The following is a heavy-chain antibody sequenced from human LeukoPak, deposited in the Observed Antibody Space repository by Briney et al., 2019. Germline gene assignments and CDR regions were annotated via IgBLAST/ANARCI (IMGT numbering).Heavy chain of an antibody. J-gene: IGHJ4*02. D-gene: IGHD5-24*01. Sequence: PGGSLRLSCAASGFTFSDYYMSWIRQAPGKGLEWVSYISGSSSYTNYADSVKGRFTISRDNAKNSPYLQMNSLRAEDTAVYYCANMEDGYAPLNYWGQGTLVTVSS. CDR3: ANMEDGYAPLNY. CDR2: ISGSSSYT. V-gene: IGHV3-11*06. CDR1: GFTFSDYY.